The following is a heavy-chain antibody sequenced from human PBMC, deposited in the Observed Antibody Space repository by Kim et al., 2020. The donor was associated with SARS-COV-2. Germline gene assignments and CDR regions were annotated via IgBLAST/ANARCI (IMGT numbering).Heavy chain of an antibody. V-gene: IGHV3-49*03. CDR3: TRDLVTMVRGVKSYY. J-gene: IGHJ6*01. CDR1: GFTFGDYA. D-gene: IGHD3-10*01. Sequence: GGSLRPSCTASGFTFGDYAMSWFRQAPGKGLEWVGFIRSKAYGGTTEYAASVKGRFTISRDDSKSIAYLQMNSLKTEDTAVYYCTRDLVTMVRGVKSYY. CDR2: IRSKAYGGTT.